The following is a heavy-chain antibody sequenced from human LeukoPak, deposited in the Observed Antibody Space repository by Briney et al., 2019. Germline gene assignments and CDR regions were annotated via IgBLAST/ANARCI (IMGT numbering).Heavy chain of an antibody. CDR1: RFTFSSFG. Sequence: GSLRPFCATSRFTFSSFGKHWVPPAPGQGLEWVAFIRYDGNNKYYADSVKGRFTISRDNSKNTLYLQMNSLRAEDTAVYYCAKDLAYYYDSSGDDYWGQGTLVTVSS. D-gene: IGHD3-22*01. V-gene: IGHV3-30*02. CDR2: IRYDGNNK. J-gene: IGHJ4*02. CDR3: AKDLAYYYDSSGDDY.